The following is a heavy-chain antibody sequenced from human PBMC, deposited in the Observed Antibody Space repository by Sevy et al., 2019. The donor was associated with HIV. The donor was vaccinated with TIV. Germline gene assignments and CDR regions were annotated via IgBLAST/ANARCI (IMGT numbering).Heavy chain of an antibody. CDR3: ARQGGLVDRAFDY. CDR2: IFFSGST. J-gene: IGHJ4*02. Sequence: SETLSLTCTVSGVSISAGSYDWGWIRQPPGKGLEWIATIFFSGSTYYNPSLKSRVTISVDTSKSRFSLKLNSVTAADTAVYYCARQGGLVDRAFDYWGQGTLVNVSS. CDR1: GVSISAGSYD. V-gene: IGHV4-39*01. D-gene: IGHD2-21*01.